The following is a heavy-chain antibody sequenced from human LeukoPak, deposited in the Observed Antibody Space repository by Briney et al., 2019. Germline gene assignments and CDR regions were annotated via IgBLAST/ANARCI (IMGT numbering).Heavy chain of an antibody. CDR2: ISSSSSYI. D-gene: IGHD1-1*01. Sequence: GGSLRLSCAASGFTFNSFGMNWVRQAPGKGLEGVSSISSSSSYIYYADSVKGRFTISRDNAKNSLYLQMNSLRAEDTAVYYCARDHWNDDWGQGTLVTVSS. CDR3: ARDHWNDD. CDR1: GFTFNSFG. J-gene: IGHJ4*02. V-gene: IGHV3-21*01.